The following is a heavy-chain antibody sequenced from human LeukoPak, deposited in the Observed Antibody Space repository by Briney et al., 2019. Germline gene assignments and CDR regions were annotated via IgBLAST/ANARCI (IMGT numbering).Heavy chain of an antibody. CDR3: ARGRGIAARPCGVYYFDY. Sequence: SETLSLTCTVSGGSISSSSYYWGWIRQPPGKGLEWIGEINHSGSTNYNPSLKSRVTISVDTSKNQFSLKLSSVTAADTAVYYCARGRGIAARPCGVYYFDYWGQGTLVTVSS. J-gene: IGHJ4*02. D-gene: IGHD6-6*01. V-gene: IGHV4-39*07. CDR2: INHSGST. CDR1: GGSISSSSYY.